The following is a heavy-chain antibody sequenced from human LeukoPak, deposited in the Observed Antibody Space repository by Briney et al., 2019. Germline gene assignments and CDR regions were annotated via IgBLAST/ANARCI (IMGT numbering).Heavy chain of an antibody. J-gene: IGHJ3*02. CDR3: AAFDAFDI. CDR1: GFTVSSNY. V-gene: IGHV3-53*01. Sequence: GGSLRLSCAASGFTVSSNYMSWVRQAPGKGLEWVSVIYSGGSTYYAESVKGRSTISRDNSKNTLYLQMNSLRAEDTAVYYCAAFDAFDIWGQGTMVTVSS. CDR2: IYSGGST.